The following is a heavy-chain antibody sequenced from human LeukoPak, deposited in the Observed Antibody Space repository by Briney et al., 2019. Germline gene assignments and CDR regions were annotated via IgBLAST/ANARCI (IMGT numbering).Heavy chain of an antibody. V-gene: IGHV4-34*01. D-gene: IGHD6-13*01. CDR3: ARGFSRYIAAAGTPPGGNWFDP. Sequence: KTSETLSLTCAVYGGSFSGYYWSWIRQPPGKGLEWIGEINHSGSTNYNPSLKSRVTISVDTSKNQFSLKLSSVTAADTAEYYCARGFSRYIAAAGTPPGGNWFDPWGQGTLVTVSS. CDR2: INHSGST. CDR1: GGSFSGYY. J-gene: IGHJ5*02.